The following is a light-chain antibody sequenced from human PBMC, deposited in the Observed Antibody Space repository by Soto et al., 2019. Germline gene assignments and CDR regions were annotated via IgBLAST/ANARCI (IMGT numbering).Light chain of an antibody. Sequence: QSVLTQPPSASGTPGQRVTISCSGSSSNIGNNYVHWYQQLPGTAPKLLIYRNNQRPSGVPDRVSGSKSGTSASLAISGLRYEDEADYYCAAWDDSLSGVVFGGGTKVTVL. V-gene: IGLV1-47*01. CDR2: RNN. J-gene: IGLJ2*01. CDR3: AAWDDSLSGVV. CDR1: SSNIGNNY.